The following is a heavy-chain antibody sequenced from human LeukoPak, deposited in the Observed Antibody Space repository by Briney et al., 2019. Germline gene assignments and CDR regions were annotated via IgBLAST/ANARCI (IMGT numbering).Heavy chain of an antibody. D-gene: IGHD6-13*01. V-gene: IGHV3-53*01. Sequence: GGSLRLSCAASGFTVSSNFVSWVRQAPGKGLEWVSVMYSGGSAYYADYVKGRFTISRDNSKNTLYLQMNRLRAEDTDVYCCARLSNSSWYGLGGRGTVVSVSS. CDR2: MYSGGSA. CDR1: GFTVSSNF. J-gene: IGHJ4*02. CDR3: ARLSNSSWYGL.